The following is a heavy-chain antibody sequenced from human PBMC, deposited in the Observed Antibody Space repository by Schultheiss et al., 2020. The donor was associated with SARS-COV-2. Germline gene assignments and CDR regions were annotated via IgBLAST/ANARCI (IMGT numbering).Heavy chain of an antibody. CDR3: ARHRAYYYDSSGHFDY. CDR1: GGSISSYY. CDR2: IYYSGST. J-gene: IGHJ4*02. D-gene: IGHD3-22*01. Sequence: SETLSLTCTVSGGSISSYYWSWIRQHPGKGLEWIGYIYYSGSTYYNPSLKSRVTISVDTSKKQFSLKLSSVTAADTALYYCARHRAYYYDSSGHFDYWGQGTLVTVSS. V-gene: IGHV4-59*08.